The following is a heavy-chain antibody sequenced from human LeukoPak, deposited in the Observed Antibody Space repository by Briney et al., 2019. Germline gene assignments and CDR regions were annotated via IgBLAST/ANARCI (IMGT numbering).Heavy chain of an antibody. CDR2: IYPGDSDT. J-gene: IGHJ4*02. Sequence: RGESLKISCKASGYIFANYWIGWVRQMPGKGLEWMGIIYPGDSDTRYSPSFQGQVTISADKSISTAYLQWSSLKASDTAMYYCARQLQGNWLDYWGQGTLVTVSS. D-gene: IGHD1-20*01. CDR3: ARQLQGNWLDY. V-gene: IGHV5-51*01. CDR1: GYIFANYW.